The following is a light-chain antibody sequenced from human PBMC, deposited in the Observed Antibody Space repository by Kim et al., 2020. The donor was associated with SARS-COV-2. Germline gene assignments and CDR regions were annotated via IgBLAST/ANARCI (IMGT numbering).Light chain of an antibody. CDR3: QQYYSYPLT. J-gene: IGKJ4*01. V-gene: IGKV1-8*01. CDR2: AAS. CDR1: HNISSY. Sequence: ASTGDRVTITCRTSHNISSYLAWYQQKPEKAPKLLIYAASPVQTGVPSTFTGNGSGTDFTLTISCLQSEDFATYYCQQYYSYPLTFGGGTKVDIK.